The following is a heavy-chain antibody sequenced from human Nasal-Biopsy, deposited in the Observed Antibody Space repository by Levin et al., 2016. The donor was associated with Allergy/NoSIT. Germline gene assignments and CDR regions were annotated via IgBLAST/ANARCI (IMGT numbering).Heavy chain of an antibody. Sequence: ASVKVSCKTSGYLFTAYSLHWVRQTPGAGLEWVGRINPNSGSTNYAQKFEGRLTITRDTSIRTAYMGFSRLLSDDTAMYYCARAMTDSYYNNALDVWGQGTAVTV. CDR3: ARAMTDSYYNNALDV. CDR1: GYLFTAYS. CDR2: INPNSGST. J-gene: IGHJ6*02. V-gene: IGHV1-2*06. D-gene: IGHD3-22*01.